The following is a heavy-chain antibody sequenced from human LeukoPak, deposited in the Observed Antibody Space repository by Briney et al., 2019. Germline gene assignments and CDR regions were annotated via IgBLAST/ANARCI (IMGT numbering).Heavy chain of an antibody. D-gene: IGHD6-6*01. CDR2: IRHDGSDK. Sequence: GGSLRLSCAASGFTFGSYGVHWVRQAPGEGVEWVAFIRHDGSDKYYADSVKGRFTISRDNSKSTLYLQMNSLRAEDTAVYHCARKKSVYRSSSSTYYYMDVWGKGTTVTVSS. CDR1: GFTFGSYG. CDR3: ARKKSVYRSSSSTYYYMDV. J-gene: IGHJ6*03. V-gene: IGHV3-30*02.